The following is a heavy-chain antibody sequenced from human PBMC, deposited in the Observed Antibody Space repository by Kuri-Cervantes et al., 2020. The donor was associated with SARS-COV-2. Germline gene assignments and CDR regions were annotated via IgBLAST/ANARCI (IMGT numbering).Heavy chain of an antibody. V-gene: IGHV2-70*11. J-gene: IGHJ3*02. Sequence: SGPTLVKPTQTLTLTCTFSEFSLSTSGVGVGWIRQPPGKALEWLARIDWDDDKYYSTSLKTRLTISKDTSKNQVVLTMTNMDPVDTATYYCARSSHYYDSSGLRNDAFDIWGQGTMVTVSS. CDR1: EFSLSTSGVG. CDR2: IDWDDDK. CDR3: ARSSHYYDSSGLRNDAFDI. D-gene: IGHD3-22*01.